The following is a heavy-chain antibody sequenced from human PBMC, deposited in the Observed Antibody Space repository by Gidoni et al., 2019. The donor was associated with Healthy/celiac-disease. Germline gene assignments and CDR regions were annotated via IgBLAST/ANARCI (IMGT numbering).Heavy chain of an antibody. CDR1: GFTFRSYS. CDR3: ASNGGDPDTAMVNDY. V-gene: IGHV3-21*01. Sequence: EVQLVESGGGLVKPGGSLRLSCAASGFTFRSYSMNWVRQAPGKGLEWVSSISSSSSYIYYADSVKGQFTISRDNAKNSLYLQMNSLRAEDTAVYYCASNGGDPDTAMVNDYWGQGTLVTVSS. D-gene: IGHD5-18*01. CDR2: ISSSSSYI. J-gene: IGHJ4*02.